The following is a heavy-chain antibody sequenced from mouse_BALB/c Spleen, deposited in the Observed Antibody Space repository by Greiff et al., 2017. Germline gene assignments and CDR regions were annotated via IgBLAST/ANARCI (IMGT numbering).Heavy chain of an antibody. D-gene: IGHD1-1*01. Sequence: EVHLVESGGGLVQPGGSLKLSCAASGFTFSSYGMSWVRQTPDKRLELVATINSNGGSTYYPDSVKGRFTISRDNAKNTLYLQMSSLKSEDTAMYYCARAEGSTSSYEDYYAMDYWGQGTSVTVSS. J-gene: IGHJ4*01. CDR1: GFTFSSYG. CDR2: INSNGGST. CDR3: ARAEGSTSSYEDYYAMDY. V-gene: IGHV5-6-3*01.